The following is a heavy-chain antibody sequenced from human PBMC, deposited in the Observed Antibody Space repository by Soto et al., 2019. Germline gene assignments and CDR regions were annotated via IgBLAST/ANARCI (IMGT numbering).Heavy chain of an antibody. Sequence: VQMAQSGAEVRKPGSSVKVSCEAAEGTRSTFGISWVRQVPGQGLEWMGSIIPLYGTRNYAQRFRGRVTFIADDSTNMVYMELMSLRSDDTAIYYCARDIPTYYDSSYDWSDPWGQGVLVTVSS. CDR1: EGTRSTFG. V-gene: IGHV1-69*01. J-gene: IGHJ5*02. CDR2: IIPLYGTR. D-gene: IGHD3-16*01. CDR3: ARDIPTYYDSSYDWSDP.